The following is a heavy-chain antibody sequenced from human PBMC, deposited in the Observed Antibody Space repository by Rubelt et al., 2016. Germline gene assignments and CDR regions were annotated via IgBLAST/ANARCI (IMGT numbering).Heavy chain of an antibody. CDR1: GGSISSGGYY. Sequence: QVQLQQGGAGLLKPSETLSLTCTVSGGSISSGGYYWSWIRQHPGKGLEWIGYIYYSGSTYYNPSLKSRATISVDTSKNQFSLKLSSVTAADTAVYYCARSKAGDVGVVILLFDYWGQGTLVTVSS. V-gene: IGHV4-31*03. D-gene: IGHD3-3*01. CDR3: ARSKAGDVGVVILLFDY. J-gene: IGHJ4*02. CDR2: IYYSGST.